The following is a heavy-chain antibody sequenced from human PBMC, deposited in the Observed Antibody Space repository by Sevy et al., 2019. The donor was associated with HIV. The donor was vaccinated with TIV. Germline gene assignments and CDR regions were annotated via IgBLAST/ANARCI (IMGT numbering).Heavy chain of an antibody. CDR3: ARGSPYSSGQTYYYYGMDV. Sequence: ASVKVSCKASGYTFTSYGISWVRQAPGQGLEWMGWISAYNGNTNYAQKLQGRVTMTTDTSTSTAYMELRSLRSDDTVVYYCARGSPYSSGQTYYYYGMDVWGQGTTVTVSS. CDR1: GYTFTSYG. J-gene: IGHJ6*02. D-gene: IGHD6-19*01. V-gene: IGHV1-18*01. CDR2: ISAYNGNT.